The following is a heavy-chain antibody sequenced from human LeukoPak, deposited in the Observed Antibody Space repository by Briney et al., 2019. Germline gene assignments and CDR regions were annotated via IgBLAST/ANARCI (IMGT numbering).Heavy chain of an antibody. D-gene: IGHD5-24*01. V-gene: IGHV3-23*01. CDR3: ALEGDGHNAPDY. CDR1: GFIFSNYA. CDR2: IIGSGDHT. Sequence: GGSLRLSCAASGFIFSNYAMSWVRQAPGKGLEWVSAIIGSGDHTYYADSVRGRFTISRDNSRNTLYLQMNSLRAEDTAVYHCALEGDGHNAPDYWGRGTLVTVSS. J-gene: IGHJ4*02.